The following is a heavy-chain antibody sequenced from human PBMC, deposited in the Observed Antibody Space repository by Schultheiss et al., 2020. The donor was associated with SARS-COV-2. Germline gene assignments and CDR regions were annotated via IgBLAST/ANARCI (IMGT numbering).Heavy chain of an antibody. CDR2: INHSGST. CDR1: GYSISSGYY. Sequence: SETLSLTCAVSGYSISSGYYWGWIRQPPGKGLEWIGEINHSGSTDYSPSLKSRVTVSVDTSKNQFSLKLSSVTAADTAVYYCAAISNYYYYYLDIWGKGTTVTVAS. V-gene: IGHV4-38-2*01. D-gene: IGHD3-9*01. J-gene: IGHJ6*03. CDR3: AAISNYYYYYLDI.